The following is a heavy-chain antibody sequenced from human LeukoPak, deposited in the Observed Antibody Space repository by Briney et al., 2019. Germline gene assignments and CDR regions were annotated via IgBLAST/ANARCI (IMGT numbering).Heavy chain of an antibody. CDR3: ARGRRENYYGSGSYVLANWFDP. CDR2: INHSGST. Sequence: PSETLSLTCAVYGGSFSGYHWSWIRQPPGKGLEWIGEINHSGSTNYNPSLKSRVTISVDTSKNQFSLKLSSVTAADTAVYYCARGRRENYYGSGSYVLANWFDPWGQGTLVTVSS. V-gene: IGHV4-34*01. D-gene: IGHD3-10*01. J-gene: IGHJ5*02. CDR1: GGSFSGYH.